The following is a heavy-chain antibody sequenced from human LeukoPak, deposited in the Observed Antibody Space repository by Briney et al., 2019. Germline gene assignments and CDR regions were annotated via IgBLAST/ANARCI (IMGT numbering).Heavy chain of an antibody. V-gene: IGHV4-30-2*01. Sequence: SETLSLTCAVSGGSISSGGYFWSWIRQPPGKGLEWIGYIYYSGSTYYNPSLKSRVTISVDRSKNQFSLKLSSVTAAGTAVYYCARALKGWFDPWGQGSLVTVYS. CDR3: ARALKGWFDP. J-gene: IGHJ5*02. CDR2: IYYSGST. CDR1: GGSISSGGYF.